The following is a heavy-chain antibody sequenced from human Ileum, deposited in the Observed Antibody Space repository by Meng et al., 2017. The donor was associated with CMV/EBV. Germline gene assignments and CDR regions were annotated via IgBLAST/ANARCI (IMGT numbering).Heavy chain of an antibody. Sequence: EVLLLESGGDLVQPGGSLRLSCAASGFTLSTNVMNWVRQAPGKGLEWVSSITADGITTYDADSVKGRFTISRDNSKNTLYLSMNSLRAEDTAVYYCARRGNYIDYWGQGTLVTVSS. CDR3: ARRGNYIDY. CDR1: GFTLSTNV. J-gene: IGHJ4*02. CDR2: ITADGITT. V-gene: IGHV3-23*01. D-gene: IGHD1-26*01.